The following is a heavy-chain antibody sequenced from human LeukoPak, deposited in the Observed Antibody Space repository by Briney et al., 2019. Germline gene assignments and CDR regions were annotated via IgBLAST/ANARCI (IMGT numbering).Heavy chain of an antibody. J-gene: IGHJ4*02. CDR3: ARHYYYDSSGPYYFDY. Sequence: KASETLSLTCNVSGGSISSYYWSWIRQPAGKGLEWTGRIYTSGTTNYTPSLKTRVTMSVATSKNQFSLKLSSVTAADTAVYYCARHYYYDSSGPYYFDYWGQGTLVTVSS. CDR1: GGSISSYY. CDR2: IYTSGTT. V-gene: IGHV4-4*07. D-gene: IGHD3-22*01.